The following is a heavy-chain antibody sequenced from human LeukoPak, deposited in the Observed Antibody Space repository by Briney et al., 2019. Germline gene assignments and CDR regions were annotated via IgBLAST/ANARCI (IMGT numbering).Heavy chain of an antibody. CDR2: IYYSGST. CDR1: GGSISSYY. Sequence: NPSETLSLTCTVSGGSISSYYWSWIRQPPGKGLEWIGYIYYSGSTNYNPSLKSRVTISVDTSKNQFSLKLSSVTAADTAVYYCARVYCSGGSCYRIDAFDIWGQGTMVTVSS. J-gene: IGHJ3*02. CDR3: ARVYCSGGSCYRIDAFDI. D-gene: IGHD2-15*01. V-gene: IGHV4-59*01.